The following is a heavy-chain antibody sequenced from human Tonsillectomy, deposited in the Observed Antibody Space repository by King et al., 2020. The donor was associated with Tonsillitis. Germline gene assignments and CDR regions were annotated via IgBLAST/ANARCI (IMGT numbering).Heavy chain of an antibody. J-gene: IGHJ3*02. CDR3: ARNQDSYGDAFDI. CDR1: GGSISSSSYY. V-gene: IGHV4-39*01. D-gene: IGHD5-18*01. CDR2: FYYIGST. Sequence: LQLQESGPGLVKPSGTLSLTCTFSGGSISSSSYYWGWIRQPPRKGLEWIGWFYYIGSTYYNPALQSRFTIPVDMSKNPFSLKLSSVTAADTAVYYCARNQDSYGDAFDIWGQGTMVTVSS.